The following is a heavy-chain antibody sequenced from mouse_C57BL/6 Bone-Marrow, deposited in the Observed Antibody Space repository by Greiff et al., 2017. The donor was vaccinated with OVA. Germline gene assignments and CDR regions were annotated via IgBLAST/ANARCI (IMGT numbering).Heavy chain of an antibody. D-gene: IGHD1-1*01. J-gene: IGHJ3*01. Sequence: VQLQQSGPELVKPGASVKISCKASGYAFSSPWMNWVKQRPGKGLEWIGRIYPGDGDTNYNGKFKGKATLTADKSSSTAYMQLSSLTSEDSAVYFCAYGSSAYWGQGTLVTVSA. V-gene: IGHV1-82*01. CDR3: AYGSSAY. CDR2: IYPGDGDT. CDR1: GYAFSSPW.